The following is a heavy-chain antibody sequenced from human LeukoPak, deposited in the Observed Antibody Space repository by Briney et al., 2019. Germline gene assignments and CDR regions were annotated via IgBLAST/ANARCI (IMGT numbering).Heavy chain of an antibody. J-gene: IGHJ4*02. D-gene: IGHD3-22*01. CDR1: GYTFTVYF. V-gene: IGHV1-2*02. CDR3: ARGPVRYYDSSGHDQVDY. CDR2: INPNSGGT. Sequence: ASVKVSCPSSGYTFTVYFMHWVRQAPGQGLEWMGGINPNSGGTNYAQKFQGRVTMTREPSISTAYMELSRLRSDDTAVYYCARGPVRYYDSSGHDQVDYWGQGTLVTVSS.